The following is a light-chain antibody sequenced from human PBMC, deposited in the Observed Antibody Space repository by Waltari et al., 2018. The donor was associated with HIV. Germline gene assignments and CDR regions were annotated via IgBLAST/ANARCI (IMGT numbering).Light chain of an antibody. V-gene: IGLV6-57*03. J-gene: IGLJ1*01. CDR2: EDN. Sequence: NFILTQPHSVSESPGKPVTISCARSSGGIASNSVQWSQQRPGRAPTPVIYEDNQRPPGVPDRFSGSIDSSSNSASLTIYDLKTEDEADYYCQSYDSTNPCIFGTGTRVTVL. CDR1: SGGIASNS. CDR3: QSYDSTNPCI.